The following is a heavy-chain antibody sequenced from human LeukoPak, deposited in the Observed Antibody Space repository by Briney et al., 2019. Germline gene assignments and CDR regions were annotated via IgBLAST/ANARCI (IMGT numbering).Heavy chain of an antibody. CDR1: GFTFGSYE. V-gene: IGHV3-48*03. CDR3: ARVWLRSIGVHP. CDR2: ISSSGSTI. D-gene: IGHD3-10*01. Sequence: GGSLRLSCAASGFTFGSYEMNWVRQAPGKGLEWVSYISSSGSTIYYADSVKGRFTISRDNAKNSLYLQMNSLRAEDTAVYYCARVWLRSIGVHPWGQGTLVTVSS. J-gene: IGHJ5*02.